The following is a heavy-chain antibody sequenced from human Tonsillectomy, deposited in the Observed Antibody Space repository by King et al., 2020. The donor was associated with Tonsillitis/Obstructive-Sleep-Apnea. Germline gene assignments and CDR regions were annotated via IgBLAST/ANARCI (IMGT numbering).Heavy chain of an antibody. Sequence: VQLVESGGGLVQPGGALRLSCAASGFTFSNYAMHWVRQAPGRGLEYVSGISSSGDSTYYVGSVKGRFTISRDNYKNTLYLQMDSLRPEDMAVYYCARVPTAIIWSNYYFDYWGQGNLVTVSS. CDR2: ISSSGDST. V-gene: IGHV3-64*07. J-gene: IGHJ4*02. CDR3: ARVPTAIIWSNYYFDY. CDR1: GFTFSNYA. D-gene: IGHD2-2*02.